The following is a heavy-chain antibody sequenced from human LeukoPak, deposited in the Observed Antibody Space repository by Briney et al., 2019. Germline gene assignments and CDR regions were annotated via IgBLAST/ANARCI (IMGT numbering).Heavy chain of an antibody. Sequence: KPSETLSLTCTVSGGSISSYYWSWIRQPPGKGLEWIGYIYYSGSTNYNPSLKSRVTISVDTSKNQFSLKLSSVTAADTAVYYCARSVLSDYVIWYFDLWGRGTLVTVSS. D-gene: IGHD5-12*01. CDR3: ARSVLSDYVIWYFDL. V-gene: IGHV4-59*01. CDR2: IYYSGST. CDR1: GGSISSYY. J-gene: IGHJ2*01.